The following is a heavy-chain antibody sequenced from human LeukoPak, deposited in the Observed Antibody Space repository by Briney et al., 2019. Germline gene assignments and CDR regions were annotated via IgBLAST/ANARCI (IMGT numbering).Heavy chain of an antibody. Sequence: ASVKVSCKASGGTFSSYAISWVRQAPGQGLEWMGGIIPIFGTANYAQKFQGRVTITTDESTSTAYMELSSLRSEDTAVYYCAREGNPGAREWRRPFDYWGQGTLVTVSS. CDR1: GGTFSSYA. V-gene: IGHV1-69*05. D-gene: IGHD1-14*01. CDR2: IIPIFGTA. CDR3: AREGNPGAREWRRPFDY. J-gene: IGHJ4*02.